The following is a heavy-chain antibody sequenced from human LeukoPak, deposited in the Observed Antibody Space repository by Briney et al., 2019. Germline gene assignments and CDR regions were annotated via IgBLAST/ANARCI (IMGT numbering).Heavy chain of an antibody. CDR1: GFTVSSNY. V-gene: IGHV3-66*01. D-gene: IGHD3-22*01. CDR3: GRGARDYYELDC. Sequence: PGGSLRLSCAASGFTVSSNYMTWVRQAPGKGLEFVSVIQSNGRTYYADSVKDRFTISRDNSKNTLYLQMDSLRVEDTGVNYCGRGARDYYELDCWGQGTLVTVSS. J-gene: IGHJ4*02. CDR2: IQSNGRT.